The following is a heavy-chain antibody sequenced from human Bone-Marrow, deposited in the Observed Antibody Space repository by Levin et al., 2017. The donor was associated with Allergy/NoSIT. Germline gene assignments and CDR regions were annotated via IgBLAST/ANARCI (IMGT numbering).Heavy chain of an antibody. CDR3: ARGSNPIDS. Sequence: PSETLSLTCAVSGGSIGSGGYSWNWIRQPPGKGLEWIGYIFHSGTTYYNPSLKSPVTISVDRSKNEFSLKLTSVTAADTAVYYCARGSNPIDSWGQGTLVTVSS. CDR2: IFHSGTT. J-gene: IGHJ4*02. V-gene: IGHV4-30-2*01. CDR1: GGSIGSGGYS.